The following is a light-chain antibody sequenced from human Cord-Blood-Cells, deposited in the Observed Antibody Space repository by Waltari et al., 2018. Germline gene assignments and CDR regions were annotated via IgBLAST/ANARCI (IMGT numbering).Light chain of an antibody. CDR3: CSYAGSSTFDV. CDR2: DVR. Sequence: QSALTQPAPVSGSPGQSITIPCTGTSSDAGSDNFVSRYQQHPGKAPKLMIYDVRKRPSGVSNLFSGSKSGNTASLTISGLQAEDEADYYCCSYAGSSTFDVFGTGTKVTVL. V-gene: IGLV2-23*02. CDR1: SSDAGSDNF. J-gene: IGLJ1*01.